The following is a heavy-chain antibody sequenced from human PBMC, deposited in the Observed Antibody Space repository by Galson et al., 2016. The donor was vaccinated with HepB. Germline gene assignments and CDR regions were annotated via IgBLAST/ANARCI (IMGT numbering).Heavy chain of an antibody. Sequence: SLRLSCAASGFTFADYAIHWVRQGPGKGLEWVSSADWSGSNIGYADSVRGRFTISRDNAKKSLYLQMNSLKPEDTALYYCARGRGLRRYFDYWGQGIMVTVSS. J-gene: IGHJ4*02. CDR3: ARGRGLRRYFDY. D-gene: IGHD2-21*02. CDR2: ADWSGSNI. V-gene: IGHV3-9*01. CDR1: GFTFADYA.